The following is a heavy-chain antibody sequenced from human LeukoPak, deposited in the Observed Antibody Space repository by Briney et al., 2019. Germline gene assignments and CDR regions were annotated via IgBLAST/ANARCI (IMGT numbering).Heavy chain of an antibody. D-gene: IGHD1-1*01. CDR2: ISAYNGNT. V-gene: IGHV1-18*01. CDR3: ARGSRYPYLCWFDP. J-gene: IGHJ5*02. CDR1: GYTFTSYG. Sequence: ASVKVSCKASGYTFTSYGISWVRQAPGRGLEWMGWISAYNGNTNYAQKLQGRVTMTTDTSTSTAYMELRSLRSDDTAVYYCARGSRYPYLCWFDPWGQGTLVTVSS.